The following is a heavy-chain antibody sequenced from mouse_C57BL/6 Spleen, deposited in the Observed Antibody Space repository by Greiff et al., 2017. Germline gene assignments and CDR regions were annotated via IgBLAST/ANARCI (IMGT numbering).Heavy chain of an antibody. CDR3: ATDGYYCSSPRFAY. J-gene: IGHJ3*01. D-gene: IGHD1-1*01. CDR1: GYTFTSYW. Sequence: QVQLQQPGAELVKPGASVKLSCKASGYTFTSYWMHWVKQRPGRGLEWIGWIDPNSGGTKYTEKFKSKATLTVDKPSSTAYMQLSSLTSEDSAVYYCATDGYYCSSPRFAYWGQGTLVTVSA. CDR2: IDPNSGGT. V-gene: IGHV1-72*01.